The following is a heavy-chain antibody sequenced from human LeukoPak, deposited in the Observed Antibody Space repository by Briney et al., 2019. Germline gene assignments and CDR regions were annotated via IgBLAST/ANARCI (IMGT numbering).Heavy chain of an antibody. D-gene: IGHD2-2*01. V-gene: IGHV3-11*04. CDR1: GFTFSDYY. CDR2: ISSSGGTI. CDR3: ARDPDPVGYCSSTSCYDWIDYFDY. Sequence: GGSLRLSCAASGFTFSDYYMSWIRQAPGKGLEWVSYISSSGGTIYYADSVKGRFTISRDNAKNSLYLQMNSLRAEDTAVYYCARDPDPVGYCSSTSCYDWIDYFDYWGQGTLVTVSS. J-gene: IGHJ4*02.